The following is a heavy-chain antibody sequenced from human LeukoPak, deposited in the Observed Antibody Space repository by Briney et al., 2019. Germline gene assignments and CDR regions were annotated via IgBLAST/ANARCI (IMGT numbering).Heavy chain of an antibody. Sequence: GGSLRLSXAASGFTFSSYDMNWVRQTPGKGLEWLSYISSSASTIYYADSVKGRFTISRDSAKNSLYPQMNSLTAEDTAVYYCAGGVPTTLWGQGTLVTVSS. J-gene: IGHJ4*02. D-gene: IGHD1-26*01. CDR1: GFTFSSYD. V-gene: IGHV3-48*03. CDR3: AGGVPTTL. CDR2: ISSSASTI.